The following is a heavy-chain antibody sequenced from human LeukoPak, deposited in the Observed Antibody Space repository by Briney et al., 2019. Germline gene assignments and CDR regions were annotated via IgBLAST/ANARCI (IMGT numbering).Heavy chain of an antibody. D-gene: IGHD1-7*01. CDR3: ARGATTSFYYYYYMDV. Sequence: GGSLRLSCAASGFTFDDYGMSWVRQAPGKGLEWVSGINWNGGSTGYADSVKGRFTISRDNAKNSLYLQMNSLRAEDTALYYCARGATTSFYYYYYMDVWGKGTTVTVSS. CDR1: GFTFDDYG. V-gene: IGHV3-20*04. J-gene: IGHJ6*03. CDR2: INWNGGST.